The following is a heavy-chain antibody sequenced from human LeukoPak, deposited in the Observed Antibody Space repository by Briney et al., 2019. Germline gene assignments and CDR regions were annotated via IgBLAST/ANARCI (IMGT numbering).Heavy chain of an antibody. CDR1: GFTFSSYS. D-gene: IGHD3-9*01. J-gene: IGHJ3*02. CDR2: ISSSSSTI. CDR3: ARLRYFDWQSGPDAFDI. V-gene: IGHV3-48*01. Sequence: GGSLRLSCAASGFTFSSYSMNWVRQAPGKGLEWVSYISSSSSTIYYADSVKGRFTISRDNSKNTLYLQMNSLRAEDTAVYYCARLRYFDWQSGPDAFDIWGQGTMVTVSS.